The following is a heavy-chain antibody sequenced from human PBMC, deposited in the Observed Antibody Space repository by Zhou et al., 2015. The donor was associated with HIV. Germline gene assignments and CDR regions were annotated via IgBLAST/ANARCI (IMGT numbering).Heavy chain of an antibody. CDR2: IIPILGIA. D-gene: IGHD1-14*01. V-gene: IGHV1-69*02. J-gene: IGHJ5*02. CDR3: ARGGVGTPGVITYGYNWFDP. CDR1: GGTFSSYT. Sequence: QVQLVQSGAEVKKPGSSVKVSCKASGGTFSSYTISWVRQAPGQGLEWMGRIIPILGIANYAQKFQGRVTITADKSTSTAYMELSSLRSDDTAVYFCARGGVGTPGVITYGYNWFDPWGQGTLVTVSS.